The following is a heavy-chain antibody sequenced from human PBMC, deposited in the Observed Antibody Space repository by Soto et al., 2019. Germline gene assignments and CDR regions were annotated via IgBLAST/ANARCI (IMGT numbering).Heavy chain of an antibody. CDR2: IYYSGST. J-gene: IGHJ3*02. Sequence: QLQLQESGPGLVKPSETLSLTCTVSGGSISSSSYYWGWIRQPPGKGLEWIGGIYYSGSTYYTPSLKSRVTISVDTSKNQFSLKLSSVTAADTAVYYCARLSPYYYGSGRPLGAFDIWGQGTMVTVSS. V-gene: IGHV4-39*01. CDR1: GGSISSSSYY. D-gene: IGHD3-10*01. CDR3: ARLSPYYYGSGRPLGAFDI.